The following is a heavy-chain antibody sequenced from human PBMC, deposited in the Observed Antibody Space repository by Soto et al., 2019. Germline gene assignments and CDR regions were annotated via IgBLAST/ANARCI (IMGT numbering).Heavy chain of an antibody. D-gene: IGHD6-13*01. V-gene: IGHV3-49*03. CDR2: IRSKAYGGTT. Sequence: PGGSLRLSCTASGFTFGDYAMSWFRQAPGKGLEWVGFIRSKAYGGTTEYAASVKGRFTISRDDSKSIAYLQMNSLKTEDTAVYYCTSYSSSWYHYYYGMDVWGQGTTVTVSS. CDR1: GFTFGDYA. J-gene: IGHJ6*02. CDR3: TSYSSSWYHYYYGMDV.